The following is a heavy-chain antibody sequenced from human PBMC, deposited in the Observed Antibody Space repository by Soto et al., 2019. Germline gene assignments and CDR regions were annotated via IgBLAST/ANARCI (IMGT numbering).Heavy chain of an antibody. V-gene: IGHV3-48*03. Sequence: PGGSLRLSCAASGFTFSSYEMNWVRQAPGKGLEWVSYISSSGSTIYYADSVKGRFTISRDNAKNSLYLQMNSLRAEDTAVYYCAREDAGVMYYWGQGTLVTVSS. CDR1: GFTFSSYE. J-gene: IGHJ4*02. CDR3: AREDAGVMYY. D-gene: IGHD3-16*01. CDR2: ISSSGSTI.